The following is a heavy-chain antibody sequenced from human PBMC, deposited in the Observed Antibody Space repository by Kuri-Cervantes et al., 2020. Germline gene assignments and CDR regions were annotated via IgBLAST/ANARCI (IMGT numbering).Heavy chain of an antibody. CDR1: GGSISSSNW. CDR3: ARVLDWLDAFDI. V-gene: IGHV4-4*02. J-gene: IGHJ4*02. Sequence: SETLSLTCAVSGGSISSSNWWSWVRQPPGKGLEWIGEIYHSGSTNYNPSLKSRVTISVDTPKNQFSLKLSSVTAADMAVYYCARVLDWLDAFDIWGQGTLVTVSS. D-gene: IGHD3/OR15-3a*01. CDR2: IYHSGST.